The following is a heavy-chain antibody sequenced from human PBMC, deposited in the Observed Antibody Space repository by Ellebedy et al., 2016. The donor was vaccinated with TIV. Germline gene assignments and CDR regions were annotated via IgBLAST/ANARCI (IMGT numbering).Heavy chain of an antibody. V-gene: IGHV3-30*18. J-gene: IGHJ6*04. Sequence: WVRQAPGKGLEWVAMISYDGTRKYYADSVKGRFTVSRDNSKNTLYVQMDSLRTEDTAVYHCAKDRYGSGSYSTGMDVWGEGTTVTVSS. D-gene: IGHD3-10*01. CDR2: ISYDGTRK. CDR3: AKDRYGSGSYSTGMDV.